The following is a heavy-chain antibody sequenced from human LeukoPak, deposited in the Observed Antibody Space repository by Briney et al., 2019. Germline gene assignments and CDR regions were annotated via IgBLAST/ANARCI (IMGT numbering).Heavy chain of an antibody. CDR3: ARDQAAAAAELNYYYYMDV. V-gene: IGHV4-61*01. CDR2: IYYSGST. D-gene: IGHD6-13*01. J-gene: IGHJ6*03. Sequence: PSETLSLTCTVSGYSIRSGYYWSWIRQPPGKGLEWIGYIYYSGSTNYNPSLKSQVTISVDTSKNQFSLKLSSVTAADTAVYYCARDQAAAAAELNYYYYMDVWGKGTTVTVSS. CDR1: GYSIRSGYY.